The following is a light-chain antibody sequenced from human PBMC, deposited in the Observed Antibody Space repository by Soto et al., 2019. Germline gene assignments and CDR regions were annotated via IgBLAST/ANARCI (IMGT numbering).Light chain of an antibody. CDR1: PSVSSN. Sequence: EIVMTQSPAPLSVSPGERATLSFRASPSVSSNLAWYQQKPGQAPTLPIHGASTRATGIPARLSGSGSGTEFPLTISSLLSEDFAVYYCQQYNNWPPEWTFGQGTKVEIK. J-gene: IGKJ1*01. CDR2: GAS. CDR3: QQYNNWPPEWT. V-gene: IGKV3-15*01.